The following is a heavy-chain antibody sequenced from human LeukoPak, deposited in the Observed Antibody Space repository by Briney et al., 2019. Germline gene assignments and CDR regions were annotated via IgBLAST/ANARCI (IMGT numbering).Heavy chain of an antibody. V-gene: IGHV4-59*01. CDR3: ARVRVSSSWWRGYYYYYMDV. J-gene: IGHJ6*03. CDR1: GGSISGYY. Sequence: PSETLSLTCTVSGGSISGYYWSWIRQPPGKGLEWIGYIYYSGSTNYNPSLKSRVTISVDTSKNQFSLKLSSVTAADTAVYYCARVRVSSSWWRGYYYYYMDVWGKGTTVTVSS. CDR2: IYYSGST. D-gene: IGHD6-13*01.